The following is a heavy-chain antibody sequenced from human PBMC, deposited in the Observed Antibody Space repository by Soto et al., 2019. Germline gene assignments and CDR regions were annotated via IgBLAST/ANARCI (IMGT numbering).Heavy chain of an antibody. J-gene: IGHJ6*02. CDR2: INPSGGST. CDR1: GYTFTSYY. V-gene: IGHV1-46*01. CDR3: ALTSSSWSYYYYYAMDV. Sequence: ASVKVSCKASGYTFTSYYMHWVRQAPGQGLEWMGIINPSGGSTSYAQKFQGRVTMTRDTSTSTVYMELSSLRSEDTAVYYCALTSSSWSYYYYYAMDVWGQGTTVTVSS. D-gene: IGHD6-13*01.